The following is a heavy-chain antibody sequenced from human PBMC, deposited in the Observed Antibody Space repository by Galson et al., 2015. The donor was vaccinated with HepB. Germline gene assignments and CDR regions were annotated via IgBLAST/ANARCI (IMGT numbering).Heavy chain of an antibody. J-gene: IGHJ6*03. CDR3: AAAAMVVAATRSYYYYYMDV. CDR2: IVVGSGNT. Sequence: SVKVSCKASGFTFTSSAVQWVRQARGQRLEWIGWIVVGSGNTNYAQKFQEGVTITRDMSTSTAYMELSSLRSEDTAVYYCAAAAMVVAATRSYYYYYMDVWGKGTTVTVSS. V-gene: IGHV1-58*01. CDR1: GFTFTSSA. D-gene: IGHD2-15*01.